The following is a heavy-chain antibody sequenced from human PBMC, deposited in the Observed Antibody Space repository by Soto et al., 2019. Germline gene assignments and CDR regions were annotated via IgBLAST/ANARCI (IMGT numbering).Heavy chain of an antibody. J-gene: IGHJ3*02. CDR1: GFTFSSYS. Sequence: ESGGGLVQPGGSLRLSCAASGFTFSSYSMNWVRQAPGKGLEWVSYISSSSSTIYYADSVKGRFTISRDNAKNSLYLQMNSLRDEDTAVYYCARDPLYNWNDAAFDIWGQGTMVTVSS. CDR2: ISSSSSTI. V-gene: IGHV3-48*02. CDR3: ARDPLYNWNDAAFDI. D-gene: IGHD1-20*01.